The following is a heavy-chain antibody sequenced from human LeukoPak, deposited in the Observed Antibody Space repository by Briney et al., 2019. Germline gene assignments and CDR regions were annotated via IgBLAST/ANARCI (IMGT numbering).Heavy chain of an antibody. CDR2: ISSRSNYI. V-gene: IGHV3-21*01. CDR3: ARERIGYCSGGSCYSGPLDY. D-gene: IGHD2-15*01. Sequence: GGSLRLSCAATGFIFSSYSMNWVRQAPGKGLEWVSHISSRSNYIYYADSVKGRFTISRDNAKNSLYLQMNSLRAEDTAVYYCARERIGYCSGGSCYSGPLDYWGQGTLVTVSS. J-gene: IGHJ4*02. CDR1: GFIFSSYS.